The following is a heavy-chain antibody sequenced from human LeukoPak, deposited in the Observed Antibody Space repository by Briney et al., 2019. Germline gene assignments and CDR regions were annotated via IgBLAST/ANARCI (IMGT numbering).Heavy chain of an antibody. CDR2: ISYDGSNK. V-gene: IGHV3-30-3*01. CDR1: GFTFSSYA. J-gene: IGHJ3*02. Sequence: GGSLRLPCAASGFTFSSYAMHWVRQAPGKGLEWVAVISYDGSNKYYADSVKGRFTISRDNSKNTLYLQMNSLRAEDTAVYYCARSPSYAGNYYEDAFDIWGQGTMVTVSS. CDR3: ARSPSYAGNYYEDAFDI. D-gene: IGHD3-22*01.